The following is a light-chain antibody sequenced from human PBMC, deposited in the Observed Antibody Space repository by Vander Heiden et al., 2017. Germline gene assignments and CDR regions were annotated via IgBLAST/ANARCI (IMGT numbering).Light chain of an antibody. CDR1: QNIRNN. Sequence: DVQMTQSPSSLSASVGDRVTITCRAIQNIRNNLHWYQQKSGKAPQLLISAASSLQSGVSSRFSGGGSGTDFTLTISDLQPEDSAIYYCQQSYRTPRSFGPGTKLEIK. J-gene: IGKJ3*01. CDR2: AAS. CDR3: QQSYRTPRS. V-gene: IGKV1-39*01.